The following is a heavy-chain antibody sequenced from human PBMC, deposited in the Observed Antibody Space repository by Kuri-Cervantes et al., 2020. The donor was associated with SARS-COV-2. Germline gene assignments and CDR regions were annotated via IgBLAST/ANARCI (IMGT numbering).Heavy chain of an antibody. D-gene: IGHD3-16*01. CDR2: IYYSGST. CDR3: ARRGDQFDY. CDR1: GGSISSYY. Sequence: ESLKISCTVSGGSISSYYWSWIRQPPGKGLEWIGYIYYSGSTNYNPSLKSRVTISVDTSKNQFSLKLSSVTAADTAVYYCARRGDQFDYWGQGTLVTVSS. J-gene: IGHJ4*02. V-gene: IGHV4-59*08.